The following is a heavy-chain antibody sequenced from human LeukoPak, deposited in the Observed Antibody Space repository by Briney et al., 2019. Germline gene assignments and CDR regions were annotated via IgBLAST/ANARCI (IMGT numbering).Heavy chain of an antibody. CDR1: GYTLTELS. V-gene: IGHV1-24*01. CDR2: FDPEDGET. J-gene: IGHJ5*02. CDR3: ATPGGYSYPNWFDP. D-gene: IGHD5-18*01. Sequence: GASVKVSCKVSGYTLTELSMHWVRQAPGKGLEWMGGFDPEDGETIYAQKFQGRVTMTEDTSTDTAYMELSSLRSEDTAVYYCATPGGYSYPNWFDPWGQGTLVTVSS.